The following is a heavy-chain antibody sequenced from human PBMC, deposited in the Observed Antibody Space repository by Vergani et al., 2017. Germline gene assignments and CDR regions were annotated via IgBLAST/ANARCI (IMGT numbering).Heavy chain of an antibody. V-gene: IGHV1-69*12. CDR3: ARVXSRGILTKLAWFDP. CDR2: IIPIFGTA. CDR1: GGTFSSYA. J-gene: IGHJ5*02. D-gene: IGHD3-9*01. Sequence: QVQLVQSGAEVKKPGSSVKVSCKASGGTFSSYAISWVRQAPGQGLEWMGGIIPIFGTANYAQKFQGRVTITADESTSTAYMERSSLGSEDTAVLYCARVXSRGILTKLAWFDPWGQGTLVTVSS.